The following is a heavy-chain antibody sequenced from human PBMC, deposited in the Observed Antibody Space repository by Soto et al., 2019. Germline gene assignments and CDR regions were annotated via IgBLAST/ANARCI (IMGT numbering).Heavy chain of an antibody. D-gene: IGHD3-10*01. J-gene: IGHJ4*02. Sequence: SETLSLTCAVYNGSLTGHYWTWIRQPPGKGLEWIGEIDHSGITNYNPSLKSRVTISVDTSKNRFSLILTSVTAADTAVYYCMSRARERGSASSKSGGGGRRFGDSWGQGNLVTVSS. CDR3: MSRARERGSASSKSGGGGRRFGDS. CDR1: NGSLTGHY. CDR2: IDHSGIT. V-gene: IGHV4-34*01.